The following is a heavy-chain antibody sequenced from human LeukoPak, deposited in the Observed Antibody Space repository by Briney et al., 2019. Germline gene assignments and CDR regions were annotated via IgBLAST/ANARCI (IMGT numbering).Heavy chain of an antibody. CDR3: ARHGSPGYSSSWYGY. V-gene: IGHV4-59*08. D-gene: IGHD6-13*01. CDR2: IYYSGCT. J-gene: IGHJ4*02. CDR1: GGSISSYY. Sequence: SETLSLTCTVSGGSISSYYWSWIRQPPGKGLEWIGYIYYSGCTNYNPSLKSRVTISVDTSKNQFSLKLSSVTAADTAVYYCARHGSPGYSSSWYGYWGQGTLVTVSS.